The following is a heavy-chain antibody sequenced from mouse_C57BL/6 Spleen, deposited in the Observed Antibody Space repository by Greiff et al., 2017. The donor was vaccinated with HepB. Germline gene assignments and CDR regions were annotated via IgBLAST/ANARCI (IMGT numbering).Heavy chain of an antibody. V-gene: IGHV5-16*01. CDR3: ARDMITTGPWYFDV. CDR2: INYDGSST. D-gene: IGHD2-4*01. Sequence: VQLVESEGGLVQPGSSMKLSCTASGFTFSDYYMAWVRQVPEKGLEWVANINYDGSSTYYLDSLKSRFIISRDNAKNILYLQMSSLKSEDTATYYCARDMITTGPWYFDVWGTGTTVTVSS. J-gene: IGHJ1*03. CDR1: GFTFSDYY.